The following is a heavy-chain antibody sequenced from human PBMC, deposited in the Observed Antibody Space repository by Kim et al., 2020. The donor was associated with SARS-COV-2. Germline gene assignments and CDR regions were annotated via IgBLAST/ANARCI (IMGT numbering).Heavy chain of an antibody. V-gene: IGHV3-23*01. Sequence: GGSLRLSCAGSGFSFSSCPMSWVRQAPGKGLTWVSVISSGGDTTHYADSVKGRFTVSRDNSKNTLYLQMTGLRAEDTAVYYCATGLIRWLQFGPFDIWGQGTVVTVSS. J-gene: IGHJ3*02. CDR2: ISSGGDTT. CDR3: ATGLIRWLQFGPFDI. CDR1: GFSFSSCP. D-gene: IGHD5-12*01.